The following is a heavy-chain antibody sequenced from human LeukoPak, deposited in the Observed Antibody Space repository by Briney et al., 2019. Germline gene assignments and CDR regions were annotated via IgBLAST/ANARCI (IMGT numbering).Heavy chain of an antibody. J-gene: IGHJ4*02. V-gene: IGHV3-9*01. CDR1: GFTFDDYA. D-gene: IGHD6-19*01. CDR3: AKAVAGFFGNVVDY. CDR2: ISWNSGSI. Sequence: GRSLRLSCAASGFTFDDYAMHWVRQAPGKGLEWVSGISWNSGSIGYADSVKGRFTISRDNAKNSLYLQMNSLRAEDTALYYCAKAVAGFFGNVVDYWGQGTLVTVSS.